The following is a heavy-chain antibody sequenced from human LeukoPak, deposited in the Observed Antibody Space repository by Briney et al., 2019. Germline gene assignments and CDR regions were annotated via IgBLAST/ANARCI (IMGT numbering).Heavy chain of an antibody. D-gene: IGHD3-22*01. CDR3: ARGTMMVGP. CDR2: INYSGTT. V-gene: IGHV4-59*01. CDR1: GGSIGSYY. J-gene: IGHJ5*02. Sequence: SETLSLTCTVSGGSIGSYYWSWIRQPPGKGLEWIGYINYSGTTNYNPSLKSRVSISVDTSKNQFSLKLSSVTAADAAVYYCARGTMMVGPWGQGTQVTVSS.